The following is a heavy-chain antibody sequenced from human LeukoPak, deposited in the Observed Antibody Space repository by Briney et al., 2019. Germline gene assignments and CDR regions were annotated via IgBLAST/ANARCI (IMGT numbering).Heavy chain of an antibody. CDR1: GFSFSRYW. J-gene: IGHJ6*03. CDR2: IKQDGSEK. V-gene: IGHV3-7*01. CDR3: ARDTAMVRNYYYMDV. D-gene: IGHD5-18*01. Sequence: GGSLRLSCAASGFSFSRYWMSWVRQAPGKGLEWVANIKQDGSEKNYVESVKGRFTISRGNAKNSLYLQMNSLRAEDTAVYYCARDTAMVRNYYYMDVWGRGTTVTVSS.